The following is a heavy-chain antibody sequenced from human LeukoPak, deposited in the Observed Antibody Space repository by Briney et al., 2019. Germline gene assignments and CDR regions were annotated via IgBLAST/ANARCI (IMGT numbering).Heavy chain of an antibody. CDR3: ARDDDILTGYYIYYGRDV. J-gene: IGHJ6*02. CDR2: ISAYNGNT. D-gene: IGHD3-9*01. CDR1: GYTFTSYG. V-gene: IGHV1-18*01. Sequence: ASVKVSCKASGYTFTSYGISWVRQAPGQGLEWMGWISAYNGNTNYAQKLQGRVTMTTDTSTSTAYMELRSLRSDDTAVYYCARDDDILTGYYIYYGRDVWGQGTTVTVSS.